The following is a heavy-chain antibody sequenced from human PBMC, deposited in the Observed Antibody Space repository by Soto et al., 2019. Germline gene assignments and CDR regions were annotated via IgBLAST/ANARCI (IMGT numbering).Heavy chain of an antibody. CDR2: ISDAGDRT. D-gene: IGHD6-19*01. Sequence: GGSLRLSCAATGFTFNNYAMTWVRRAAGKGLEWVSAISDAGDRTYYEDSVRGRFTVSRDNFKNTLYLQMNTLRAEDTAVYYCAKDYSSVWSRGIDFWGRGTLVTVSS. V-gene: IGHV3-23*01. CDR3: AKDYSSVWSRGIDF. CDR1: GFTFNNYA. J-gene: IGHJ4*02.